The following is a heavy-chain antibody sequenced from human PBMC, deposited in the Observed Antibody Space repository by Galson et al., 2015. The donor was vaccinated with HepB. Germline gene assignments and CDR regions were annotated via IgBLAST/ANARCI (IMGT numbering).Heavy chain of an antibody. Sequence: SLRLSCAASGFTFSSYAMHWVRQAPGKGLEWVAVISYDGSNKYYADSVKGRFTISRDNSKDTLYLQMNSLRAEDTAVYYCARDGFGYCSGGSCYPRGAFDIWGQGTMVTVSS. CDR1: GFTFSSYA. V-gene: IGHV3-30-3*01. D-gene: IGHD2-15*01. CDR2: ISYDGSNK. J-gene: IGHJ3*02. CDR3: ARDGFGYCSGGSCYPRGAFDI.